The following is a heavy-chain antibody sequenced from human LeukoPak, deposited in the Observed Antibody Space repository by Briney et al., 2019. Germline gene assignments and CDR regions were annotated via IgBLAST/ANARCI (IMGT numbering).Heavy chain of an antibody. CDR1: VFTFIADA. CDR3: AKDGYGSSWAYYFDY. CDR2: ISGSGGST. V-gene: IGHV3-23*01. Sequence: GGLRLSSAASVFTFIADAMSGVRAAPGKGRGWVSAISGSGGSTYYADSVKGRFTISRDNSKNTLYLQMNSLRAEDTAVYYCAKDGYGSSWAYYFDYWGQGTLVTVSS. J-gene: IGHJ4*02. D-gene: IGHD6-13*01.